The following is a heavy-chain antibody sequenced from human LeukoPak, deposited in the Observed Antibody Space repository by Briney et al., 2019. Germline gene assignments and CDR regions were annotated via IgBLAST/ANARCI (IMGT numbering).Heavy chain of an antibody. CDR2: INHSGST. CDR3: ARHTLGVLLWFGELLPFDY. V-gene: IGHV4-34*01. CDR1: GGSFSDYY. D-gene: IGHD3-10*01. J-gene: IGHJ4*02. Sequence: SETLSLTCAVYGGSFSDYYWSWIRQPPGKGLEWIGEINHSGSTNYNPSLKSRVTISVDTSKNQFSLKLSSVTAADTAVCYCARHTLGVLLWFGELLPFDYWGQGTLVTVSS.